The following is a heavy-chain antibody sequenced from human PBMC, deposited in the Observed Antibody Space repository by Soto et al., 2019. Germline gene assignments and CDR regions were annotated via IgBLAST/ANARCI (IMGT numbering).Heavy chain of an antibody. V-gene: IGHV3-33*01. CDR3: ARAGNAFDI. CDR2: IWYDGRNK. J-gene: IGHJ3*02. Sequence: QEQLEESGGGVVQPGRSLRLSCAASGFTFSSYGMQWVRQAPGKGLEWVAVIWYDGRNKYYADAVTGRFTISRDNSKNMLYLQMNSLRAEDTAVYYCARAGNAFDIWGQGTMVTVSP. CDR1: GFTFSSYG.